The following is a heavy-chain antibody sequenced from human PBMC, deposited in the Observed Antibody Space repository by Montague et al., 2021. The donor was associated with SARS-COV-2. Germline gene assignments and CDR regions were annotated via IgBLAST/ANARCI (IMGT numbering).Heavy chain of an antibody. CDR3: ARKGSGRSDLAY. Sequence: SETLSLTCAVYGGSFSGYYWNWIRQPPGKGLEWIGEINHSGSTNYNPSLKSRVTMSVDTSKNQFSLKLSSVTAADTAVYYCARKGSGRSDLAYWGQGTLVTVSS. CDR2: INHSGST. D-gene: IGHD1-26*01. CDR1: GGSFSGYY. J-gene: IGHJ4*02. V-gene: IGHV4-34*01.